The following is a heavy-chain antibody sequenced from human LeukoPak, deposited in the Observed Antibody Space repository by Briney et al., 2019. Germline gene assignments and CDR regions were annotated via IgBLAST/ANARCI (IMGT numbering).Heavy chain of an antibody. CDR3: ARGSWCSYTNCMLRPFDY. CDR1: GGSISDYY. J-gene: IGHJ4*02. V-gene: IGHV4-59*01. CDR2: IYYSGST. D-gene: IGHD2-2*01. Sequence: PSETLSLTCSISGGSISDYYWNWIRQPPGKGLEWIGYIYYSGSTTYNPSLKSRVTMSVDTSKNQFSLRLSSVTAADTAVYYCARGSWCSYTNCMLRPFDYGGQGSLVTVSS.